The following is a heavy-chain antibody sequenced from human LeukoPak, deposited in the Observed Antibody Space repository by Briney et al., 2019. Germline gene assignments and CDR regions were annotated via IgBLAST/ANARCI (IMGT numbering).Heavy chain of an antibody. J-gene: IGHJ3*02. CDR2: IIPIFGTA. Sequence: ASVKVSCKASGGTFSSYAISWVRQAPGQGLEWMGGIIPIFGTANYAQKFQGRVTITADESTSTAYMELSSLRSEDTAVYYCARGMVQGVMSGDAFDIWVQGTMVTVSS. CDR3: ARGMVQGVMSGDAFDI. D-gene: IGHD3-10*01. CDR1: GGTFSSYA. V-gene: IGHV1-69*01.